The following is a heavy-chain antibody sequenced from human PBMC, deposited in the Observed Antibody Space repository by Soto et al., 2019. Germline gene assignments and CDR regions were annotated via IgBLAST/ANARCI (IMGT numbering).Heavy chain of an antibody. Sequence: QLQLQESGPGLVKPSETLSLTCSVSGDSITSYKYYWGWIRQPPGKGLEWIGSIYFRGNTYYNPSLQTRFTISLDKSKSQFSLKLNSVTAADSAVYFCVRLEGLATISYYFDFWGQGALVTVSS. CDR3: VRLEGLATISYYFDF. J-gene: IGHJ4*02. V-gene: IGHV4-39*01. CDR2: IYFRGNT. CDR1: GDSITSYKYY. D-gene: IGHD3-9*01.